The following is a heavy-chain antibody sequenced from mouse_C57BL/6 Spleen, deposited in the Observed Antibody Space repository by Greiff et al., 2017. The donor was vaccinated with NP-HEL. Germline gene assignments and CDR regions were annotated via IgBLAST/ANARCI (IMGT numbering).Heavy chain of an antibody. V-gene: IGHV1-15*01. D-gene: IGHD2-5*01. Sequence: QVQLQQSGAELVRPGASVTLSCKASGYTFTDYEMHWVKQTPVHGLEWIGAIDPETGGTAYNQKFKGKAILTADKSSSTAYMELRSLTSEDSAVYYCTIYSNYKGGFDYWGQGTTLTVSS. CDR2: IDPETGGT. J-gene: IGHJ2*01. CDR1: GYTFTDYE. CDR3: TIYSNYKGGFDY.